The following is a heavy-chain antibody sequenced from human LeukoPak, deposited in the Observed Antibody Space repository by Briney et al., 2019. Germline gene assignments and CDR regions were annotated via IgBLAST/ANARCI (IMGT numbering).Heavy chain of an antibody. V-gene: IGHV3-30*02. Sequence: PGGSLRLSCAASGFTFSSSGMHRVRQAPGKGLEWVAFIRYDGSNKYYADSVKGRFTISRDNSKNTLYLQMNSLRAEDAAVYYCAKDRQQWLGPEDYWGQGTLVTVSS. CDR1: GFTFSSSG. J-gene: IGHJ4*02. D-gene: IGHD6-19*01. CDR3: AKDRQQWLGPEDY. CDR2: IRYDGSNK.